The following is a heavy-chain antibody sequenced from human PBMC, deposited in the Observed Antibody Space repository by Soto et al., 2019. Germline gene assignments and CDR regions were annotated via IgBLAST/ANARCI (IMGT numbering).Heavy chain of an antibody. D-gene: IGHD2-15*01. CDR2: IYYSGST. Sequence: SQTLSLTCTVSGGSISSSSYYWGWIRQPPGKGLEWIGSIYYSGSTYYNPSLKSRVTIYVDTSKNQFSLKLSSVTAADTAVYYCASRGRETQDIVVVGMEDVWGKGTTVTVSS. CDR1: GGSISSSSYY. CDR3: ASRGRETQDIVVVGMEDV. J-gene: IGHJ6*04. V-gene: IGHV4-39*01.